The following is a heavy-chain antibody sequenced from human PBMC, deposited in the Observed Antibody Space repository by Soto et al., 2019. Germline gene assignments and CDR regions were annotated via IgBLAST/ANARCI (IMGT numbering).Heavy chain of an antibody. CDR1: GGSISSSSYY. D-gene: IGHD6-19*01. CDR3: ARQPYSSGWSFPFDY. V-gene: IGHV4-39*01. J-gene: IGHJ4*02. CDR2: IYYSGST. Sequence: QLQLQESGPGLVKPSETLSLTCTVSGGSISSSSYYWGWIRQPPGKGLEWIGSIYYSGSTYYNPSLNSRVTISVDTSKNQFSLKRSSVTAADTAVYYCARQPYSSGWSFPFDYWGQGTLVTVSS.